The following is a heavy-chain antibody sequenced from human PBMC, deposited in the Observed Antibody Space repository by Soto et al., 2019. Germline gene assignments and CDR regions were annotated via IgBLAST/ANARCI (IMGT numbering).Heavy chain of an antibody. CDR3: AREGNSSGWKGGFGY. Sequence: EVQLVESGGGLVQPGGSLRLSCAASGFTFSSYAMHWVRQAPGKGPEYVLAISSNGGSTYYANSVKGRFTISRDNSKNTLYLQMGSLRAEDMGVYYCAREGNSSGWKGGFGYWGQGTLVTVSS. V-gene: IGHV3-64*01. CDR1: GFTFSSYA. D-gene: IGHD6-19*01. CDR2: ISSNGGST. J-gene: IGHJ4*02.